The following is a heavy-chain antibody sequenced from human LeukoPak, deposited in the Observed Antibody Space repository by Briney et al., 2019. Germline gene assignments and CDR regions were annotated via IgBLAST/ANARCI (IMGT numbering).Heavy chain of an antibody. CDR2: IYHSGST. CDR3: ARMSLRIGSNNWFDP. J-gene: IGHJ5*02. V-gene: IGHV4-4*02. D-gene: IGHD2-21*01. CDR1: GGSISSSNW. Sequence: SETLSLTCAVSGGSISSSNWWSWVRQPPGKGLEWIGEIYHSGSTNYNPSLKSRVTISVDKSKNRSSLKVNSVTAADTAVYFCARMSLRIGSNNWFDPWGQGTLVTVSS.